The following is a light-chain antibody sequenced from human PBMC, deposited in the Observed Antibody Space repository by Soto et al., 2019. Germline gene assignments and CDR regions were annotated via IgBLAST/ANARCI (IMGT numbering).Light chain of an antibody. V-gene: IGKV3-15*01. Sequence: EIVMTQSPATLSVSPGERATLSCRASQSVGSNLAWYQQKPGQAPRLLIYGASTRATGIPARFSGSGSGTEFTLTISSLQSEDFAIYFCQKYNTGPPDRTFGQGTKVEIK. CDR3: QKYNTGPPDRT. CDR2: GAS. CDR1: QSVGSN. J-gene: IGKJ1*01.